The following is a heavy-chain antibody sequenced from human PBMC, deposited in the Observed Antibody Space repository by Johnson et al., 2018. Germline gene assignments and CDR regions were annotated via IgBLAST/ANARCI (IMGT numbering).Heavy chain of an antibody. CDR1: GFTFSSYG. J-gene: IGHJ6*02. Sequence: QVQLVESGGGVVQPGRSXRLSCAASGFTFSSYGMHWVRQAPGKGLEWVAVIWYDGSNKYYADSVKGRFTISRDNSKNTLYLQMNSLKTEDTAVYYCTTDGGLWHCSSTSCYFEGDSYYYYGMDVWGQGTTVTVSS. CDR3: TTDGGLWHCSSTSCYFEGDSYYYYGMDV. D-gene: IGHD2-2*01. CDR2: IWYDGSNK. V-gene: IGHV3-33*08.